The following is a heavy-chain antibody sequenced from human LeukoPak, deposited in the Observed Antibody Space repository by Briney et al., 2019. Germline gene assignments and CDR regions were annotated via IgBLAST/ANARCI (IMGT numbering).Heavy chain of an antibody. J-gene: IGHJ4*02. V-gene: IGHV1-69*13. D-gene: IGHD2-2*01. CDR2: IILIFGTA. CDR1: GGTFSSYA. Sequence: ASVKVSCKASGGTFSSYAISWVRQAPGQGLEWMGGIILIFGTANYAQKFQGRVTITADESTSTAYMELSSLRSEDTAVYYCARERGIVAVPAAIFAPTWGARGTFDYWGQGTLVTVSS. CDR3: ARERGIVAVPAAIFAPTWGARGTFDY.